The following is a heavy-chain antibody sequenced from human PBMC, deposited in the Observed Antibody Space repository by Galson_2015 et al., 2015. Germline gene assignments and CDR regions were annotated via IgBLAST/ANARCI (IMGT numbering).Heavy chain of an antibody. J-gene: IGHJ6*03. V-gene: IGHV3-30*01. D-gene: IGHD2-15*01. CDR3: ARDRDSGTCYSGGCYYYYNMDV. CDR1: GFTFSSYA. Sequence: SLRLSCAASGFTFSSYALHWVRQAPGKGLEWVAAISYDGSNKYYAGYAKGRFTISRDNSKNTLYMQMNSLRAEDTAVYYCARDRDSGTCYSGGCYYYYNMDVWGKGTTVTVSS. CDR2: ISYDGSNK.